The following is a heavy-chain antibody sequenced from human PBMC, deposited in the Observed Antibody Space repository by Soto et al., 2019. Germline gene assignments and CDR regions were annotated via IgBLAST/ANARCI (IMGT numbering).Heavy chain of an antibody. D-gene: IGHD4-4*01. Sequence: QVQLVQSGAEVKKPGSSVKVSCKASGGTFSSYAISWVRQAPGQGLEWMGGIIPIFGTANYAQQFQGRVTITADESTSTAYMGLSSLRSEDTAVYYCARAYSNYYYYGMDVWGQGTTVTVSS. J-gene: IGHJ6*02. CDR3: ARAYSNYYYYGMDV. V-gene: IGHV1-69*01. CDR1: GGTFSSYA. CDR2: IIPIFGTA.